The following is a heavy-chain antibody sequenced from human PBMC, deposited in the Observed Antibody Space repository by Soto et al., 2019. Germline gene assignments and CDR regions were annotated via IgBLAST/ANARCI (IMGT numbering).Heavy chain of an antibody. D-gene: IGHD2-21*02. CDR2: IYYSGST. V-gene: IGHV4-31*03. J-gene: IGHJ6*02. CDR3: ARDTVTADHYVYGMDV. Sequence: PSETLSLTCTLSGGSISSGGYYWSGIRQHPGKGLEWIGYIYYSGSTYYNPSLKSRVTISVDTSKNQFSLKLSSVTAADTAVYYCARDTVTADHYVYGMDVWGQGTTVTVSS. CDR1: GGSISSGGYY.